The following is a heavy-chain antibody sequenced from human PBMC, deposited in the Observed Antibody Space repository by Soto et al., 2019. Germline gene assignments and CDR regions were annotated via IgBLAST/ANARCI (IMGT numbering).Heavy chain of an antibody. CDR3: SRIRTGEDYYDSSEYYFDY. Sequence: VAGPTLVNPTPALTLTCTFSGFSRSTSGMCVSWIRQPPGKALEWLALIDWDDDKYYSTSLKTRLTISKDTSKNQVVLTMTNMDPVDTATYYCSRIRTGEDYYDSSEYYFDYWGQGTLVTVSS. J-gene: IGHJ4*02. V-gene: IGHV2-70*01. CDR2: IDWDDDK. D-gene: IGHD3-22*01. CDR1: GFSRSTSGMC.